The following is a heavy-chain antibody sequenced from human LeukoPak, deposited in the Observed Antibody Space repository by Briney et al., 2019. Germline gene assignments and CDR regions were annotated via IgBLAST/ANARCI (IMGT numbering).Heavy chain of an antibody. Sequence: SETLSLTCTVSGGSISSYYWSWIRQPPGKGLEWIGYIYYIGSTNYNPSLKSRVTISVDTSKNQFSLKLSSVTAADTAVYYCARAPDCSGGSCYSYYYYYMDVWGKGTTVTVSS. J-gene: IGHJ6*03. CDR3: ARAPDCSGGSCYSYYYYYMDV. CDR2: IYYIGST. D-gene: IGHD2-15*01. CDR1: GGSISSYY. V-gene: IGHV4-59*01.